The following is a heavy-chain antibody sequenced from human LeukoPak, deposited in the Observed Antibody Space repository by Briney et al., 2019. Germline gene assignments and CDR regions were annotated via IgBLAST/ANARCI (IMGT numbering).Heavy chain of an antibody. Sequence: SETLSLTCNVSGASISSYYWSWIRQPPGKGLEWIGYTYTSETTNYNPPLKSRVTVSVDTSKNQLSLKLSSVTAADTAVYYCARGGNYGAYSLDVWGKGTTVTVSS. V-gene: IGHV4-4*09. CDR2: TYTSETT. CDR1: GASISSYY. D-gene: IGHD3-16*01. J-gene: IGHJ6*04. CDR3: ARGGNYGAYSLDV.